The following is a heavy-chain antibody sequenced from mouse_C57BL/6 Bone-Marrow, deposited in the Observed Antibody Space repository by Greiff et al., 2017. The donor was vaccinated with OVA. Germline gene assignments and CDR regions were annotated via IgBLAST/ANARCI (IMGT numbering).Heavy chain of an antibody. CDR1: GFTFTDYY. Sequence: EVMLVESGGGLVQPGGSLSLSCAASGFTFTDYYMSWVRQPPGKALEWLGFIRNKANGYTTEYSASVKGRFTISRDNSQSILYLQMNALRAEDSATYYCARFFFPYGNYDAMDYWGQGTSVTVSS. CDR3: ARFFFPYGNYDAMDY. CDR2: IRNKANGYTT. D-gene: IGHD2-1*01. V-gene: IGHV7-3*01. J-gene: IGHJ4*01.